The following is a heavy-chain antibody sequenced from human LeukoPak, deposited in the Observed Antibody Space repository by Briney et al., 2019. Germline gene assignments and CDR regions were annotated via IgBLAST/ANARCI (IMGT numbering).Heavy chain of an antibody. Sequence: GASVKVSCKASGYTFTSYYMHWVRQAPGQGLAWMGIINPSGGSTSYAQKFQGRVTMTRDTSTSTVYMELSSLRSEDTAVYYCARMYSSGWPLDPVDIWGQGTMVTVS. CDR2: INPSGGST. D-gene: IGHD6-19*01. CDR1: GYTFTSYY. CDR3: ARMYSSGWPLDPVDI. J-gene: IGHJ3*02. V-gene: IGHV1-46*01.